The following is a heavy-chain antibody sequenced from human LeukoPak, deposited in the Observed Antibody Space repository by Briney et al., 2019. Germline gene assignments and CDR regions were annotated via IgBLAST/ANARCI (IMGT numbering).Heavy chain of an antibody. CDR3: ARGYCSGDSCYLFFFDY. D-gene: IGHD2-15*01. CDR2: LSASRGAT. Sequence: PGGSLSPSWAASGFTFSRHPMSGVRQTPGKGLEWVSTLSASRGATYYAGSLKGRFTVSRDNSRNTLYLQMNSLGADDTAVYYCARGYCSGDSCYLFFFDYWGQGTLVTVSS. V-gene: IGHV3-23*01. CDR1: GFTFSRHP. J-gene: IGHJ4*02.